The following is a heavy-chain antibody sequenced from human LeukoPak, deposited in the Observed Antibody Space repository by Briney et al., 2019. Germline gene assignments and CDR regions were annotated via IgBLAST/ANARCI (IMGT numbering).Heavy chain of an antibody. CDR3: AREVVSPYNWFDP. J-gene: IGHJ5*02. D-gene: IGHD2-15*01. V-gene: IGHV4-59*12. CDR1: GGSISSYY. Sequence: SETLSLTCTVSGGSISSYYWSWIRQPPGKGLEWIGYIYYSGSTNYNPSLKSRVTISVDTSKNQFSLKLSSVTAADTAVYYCAREVVSPYNWFDPWGQGTLVTVSS. CDR2: IYYSGST.